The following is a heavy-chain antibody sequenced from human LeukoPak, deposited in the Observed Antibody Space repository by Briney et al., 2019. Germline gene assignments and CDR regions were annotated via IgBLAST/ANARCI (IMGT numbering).Heavy chain of an antibody. CDR1: GFTFNTYE. Sequence: GGSLRLSCAASGFTFNTYEMNWVRQAPGKGLEWVSDISGSGTAIYYADSVKGRFAISRDNSKNSLYLQMNSLRAEDTAVYYCARDRQLRDNDYVYNWFDPWGQGTLVTVSS. D-gene: IGHD4-17*01. J-gene: IGHJ5*02. V-gene: IGHV3-48*03. CDR2: ISGSGTAI. CDR3: ARDRQLRDNDYVYNWFDP.